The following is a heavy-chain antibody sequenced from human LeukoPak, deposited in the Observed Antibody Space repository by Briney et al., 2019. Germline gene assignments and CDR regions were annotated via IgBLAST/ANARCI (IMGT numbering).Heavy chain of an antibody. CDR1: GFTFSSYA. D-gene: IGHD1-26*01. V-gene: IGHV3-30-3*01. CDR3: ARENSGSSAFDI. Sequence: GGSLRLSCAASGFTFSSYAMHWVRQAPGKGLEWVAVISYDGSNKYYADSVKGRSTISRDNSKNTLYLQMNSLRAEDTAVYYCARENSGSSAFDIWGQGTMVTVSS. J-gene: IGHJ3*02. CDR2: ISYDGSNK.